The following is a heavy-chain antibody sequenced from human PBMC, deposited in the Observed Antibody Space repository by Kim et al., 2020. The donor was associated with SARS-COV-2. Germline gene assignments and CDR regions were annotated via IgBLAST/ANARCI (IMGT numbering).Heavy chain of an antibody. Sequence: GGSLRLSCAASGFKFRDYVMHWVRQAQGKGLEWVSRIPTDGGPPTYADSVKGRFTVSRDDAKNTLYLQMNDLRPDDTAMYFCTRDVNWVLFDYWGQGALVTVSS. V-gene: IGHV3-74*01. CDR1: GFKFRDYV. CDR3: TRDVNWVLFDY. J-gene: IGHJ4*02. CDR2: IPTDGGPP. D-gene: IGHD3-16*01.